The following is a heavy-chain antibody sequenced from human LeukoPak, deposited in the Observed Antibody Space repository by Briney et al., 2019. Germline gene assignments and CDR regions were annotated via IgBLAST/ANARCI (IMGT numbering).Heavy chain of an antibody. CDR3: AKRYYQCYMDV. V-gene: IGHV4-39*07. CDR2: IYYSGST. J-gene: IGHJ6*03. CDR1: GGSISSSSYY. Sequence: SETLSLTCTVSGGSISSSSYYWVWIRQPPGKGLEWIGNIYYSGSTYYNPSLKSRVTISVDTSKNQFSLKLSSVTAADTAVYYCAKRYYQCYMDVWGKGTTVTVSS.